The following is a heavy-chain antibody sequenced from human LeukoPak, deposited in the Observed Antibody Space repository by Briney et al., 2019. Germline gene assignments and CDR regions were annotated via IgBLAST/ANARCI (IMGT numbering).Heavy chain of an antibody. CDR1: GLTFSSYS. V-gene: IGHV3-48*04. D-gene: IGHD3-10*02. J-gene: IGHJ4*02. CDR3: ARDLYYYVF. CDR2: ISSSSSTI. Sequence: GGSLRLSCAASGLTFSSYSMNWVRQTPGKGLEWVSYISSSSSTIFYADSVKGRFTTSRDNAKNSLYLQMNSLRAEDTAVYYCARDLYYYVFWGQGNLVTVSS.